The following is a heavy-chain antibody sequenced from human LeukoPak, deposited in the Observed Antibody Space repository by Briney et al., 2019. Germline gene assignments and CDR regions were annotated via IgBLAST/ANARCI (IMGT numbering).Heavy chain of an antibody. D-gene: IGHD6-13*01. CDR2: IYHSGST. CDR1: GYSISSGYY. J-gene: IGHJ5*02. CDR3: ARVCDSYSSSWGDYWFDP. Sequence: SETLSLSCTVSGYSISSGYYWGWIRQPPGKGLEWIGSIYHSGSTYYNPTLKSRVTISVDTSKNQFSLKLSSVTAADTAVYYCARVCDSYSSSWGDYWFDPWGQGTLVTVSS. V-gene: IGHV4-38-2*02.